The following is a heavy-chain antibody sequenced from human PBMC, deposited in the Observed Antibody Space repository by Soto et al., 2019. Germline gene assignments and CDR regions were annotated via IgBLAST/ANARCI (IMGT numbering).Heavy chain of an antibody. Sequence: VGSLRLSCAASGFRFENYAMSWVRQPPGKGLEWVSSITSRGPGTFYADSVQGRFTISKDMSRSTLYLDMQTLRVEDTALYYCAKDSAYGDFLPFDSWGQGTLVTVSS. J-gene: IGHJ4*02. V-gene: IGHV3-23*01. CDR1: GFRFENYA. D-gene: IGHD4-17*01. CDR3: AKDSAYGDFLPFDS. CDR2: ITSRGPGT.